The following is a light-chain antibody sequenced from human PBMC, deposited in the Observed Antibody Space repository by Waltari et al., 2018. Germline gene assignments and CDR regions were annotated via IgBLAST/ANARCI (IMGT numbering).Light chain of an antibody. CDR2: YDS. J-gene: IGLJ1*01. CDR3: QVWDANTDPGV. Sequence: SYVLTQPPSVSVAPGRTAHLPWGGNNFKRKDFTWYRQRPGQAPVLVISYDSDRPSGIPDRLSGSNSGNTATLTISRVEAGDEADYYCQVWDANTDPGVFGTGTEVTVL. CDR1: NFKRKD. V-gene: IGLV3-21*01.